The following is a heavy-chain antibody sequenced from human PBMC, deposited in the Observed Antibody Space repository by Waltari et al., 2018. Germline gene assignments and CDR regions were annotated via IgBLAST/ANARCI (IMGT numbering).Heavy chain of an antibody. CDR3: ATGLRVGELSFPAADY. CDR1: GYTLTELS. CDR2: CDNEEGET. D-gene: IGHD3-16*02. V-gene: IGHV1-24*01. Sequence: QVQLVQSGAEVKQPGASVKVSCKVSGYTLTELSMHWVLQAPGKGLEWMGGCDNEEGETIYEQKLKGRGTMNEETTTDTAYMELSSLRWEDTAVDYCATGLRVGELSFPAADYWGQGTLVTVSS. J-gene: IGHJ4*02.